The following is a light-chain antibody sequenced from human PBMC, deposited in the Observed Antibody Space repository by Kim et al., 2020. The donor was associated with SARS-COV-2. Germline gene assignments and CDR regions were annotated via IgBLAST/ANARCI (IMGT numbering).Light chain of an antibody. J-gene: IGLJ2*01. CDR1: SSNIGAGYG. CDR3: QSYDSSLSTPVV. CDR2: DNN. Sequence: QSVLTQPPSVSGAPGQRVTISCTGSSSNIGAGYGVHWYQQLPGTAPKLLIYDNNNRPSGVPDRFSGSKSGSSASLAITGLQADDEADYYCQSYDSSLSTPVVFGGGTKLTVL. V-gene: IGLV1-40*01.